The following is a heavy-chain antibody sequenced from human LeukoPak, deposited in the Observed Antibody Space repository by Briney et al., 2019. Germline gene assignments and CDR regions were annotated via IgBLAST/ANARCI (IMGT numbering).Heavy chain of an antibody. CDR1: GGAFSSYA. J-gene: IGHJ4*02. CDR2: ISAYNGDT. V-gene: IGHV1-18*01. Sequence: GASVKVSCTTSGGAFSSYAISWVRQAPGQGLEWVGWISAYNGDTKYALNLQGRVTMTTDTSTSTAYMELSSLRSDDTAVYYCARQLRWDQYYFDYWGQGTLVTVSS. CDR3: ARQLRWDQYYFDY. D-gene: IGHD4-23*01.